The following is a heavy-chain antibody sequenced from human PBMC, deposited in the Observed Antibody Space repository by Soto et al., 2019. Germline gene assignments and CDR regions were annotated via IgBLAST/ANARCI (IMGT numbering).Heavy chain of an antibody. Sequence: SETLSLTCTVSGGSISSGGYYWSWIRQHPGKGLEWIGYIYYGGSTYYNPSLKSRVTISVDTSKNQFSLKLSSVTAADTAVYYCAGTSRDGYNYRDYWGQGTLVTVSS. D-gene: IGHD5-12*01. CDR3: AGTSRDGYNYRDY. CDR2: IYYGGST. CDR1: GGSISSGGYY. V-gene: IGHV4-31*03. J-gene: IGHJ4*02.